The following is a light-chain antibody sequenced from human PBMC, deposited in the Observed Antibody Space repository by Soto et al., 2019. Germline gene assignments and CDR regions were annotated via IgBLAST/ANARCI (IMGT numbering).Light chain of an antibody. CDR1: QSVLYSSNNNNY. Sequence: DIVMTQSPDSLAVSLGERATINCKSSQSVLYSSNNNNYLAWYQQKPGQPPKLLLYLASTRESGVPDRFSGSGSGTDFTLTISNLRAEDVAVYYCQQYYTTPVAFGQGTKVEIK. CDR3: QQYYTTPVA. J-gene: IGKJ1*01. CDR2: LAS. V-gene: IGKV4-1*01.